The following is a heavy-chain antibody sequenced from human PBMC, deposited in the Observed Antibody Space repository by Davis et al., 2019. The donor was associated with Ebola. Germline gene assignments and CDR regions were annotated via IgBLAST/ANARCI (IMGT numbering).Heavy chain of an antibody. CDR3: ARDGVTTVTSYVDY. D-gene: IGHD4-17*01. Sequence: AASVKVSCKASGGTLSTYTISWVRQGPGQGLEWMGRIIPSLDVSDYAQKFQGRLTIVADKSTTTVYMALSSLRAEDTAVYYCARDGVTTVTSYVDYWGQGTLVTVSS. V-gene: IGHV1-69*04. CDR2: IIPSLDVS. J-gene: IGHJ4*02. CDR1: GGTLSTYT.